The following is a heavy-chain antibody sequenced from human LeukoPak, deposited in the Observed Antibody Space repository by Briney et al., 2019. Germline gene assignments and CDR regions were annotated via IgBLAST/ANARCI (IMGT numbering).Heavy chain of an antibody. CDR3: ARASYSYDINGWVPFDY. CDR2: IDTSGST. J-gene: IGHJ4*02. D-gene: IGHD3-22*01. Sequence: PSETLSLTCTVSGNSISSGDNYWRWIRQPAGKGLEWIGRIDTSGSTNYNPSLKSRVTISGDTSKNQVSLRLSSVTAADTAVYYCARASYSYDINGWVPFDYWGQGTLVTVSS. CDR1: GNSISSGDNY. V-gene: IGHV4-61*02.